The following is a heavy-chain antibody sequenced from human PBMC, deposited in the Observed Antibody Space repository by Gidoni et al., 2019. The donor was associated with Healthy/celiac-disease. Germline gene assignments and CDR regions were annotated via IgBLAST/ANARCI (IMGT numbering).Heavy chain of an antibody. Sequence: EVQLVQSGAEVKTPGASLQIYCRGSGYSFTSYCIGWVRQMPGKGLEWMGIIYPGDSDTRYSPSFQGQVTISADKSISTAYLQWSSLKASDTAMYYCARREYCGGDCYLFDYWGQGTLVTVSS. J-gene: IGHJ4*02. CDR3: ARREYCGGDCYLFDY. D-gene: IGHD2-21*02. CDR2: IYPGDSDT. V-gene: IGHV5-51*01. CDR1: GYSFTSYC.